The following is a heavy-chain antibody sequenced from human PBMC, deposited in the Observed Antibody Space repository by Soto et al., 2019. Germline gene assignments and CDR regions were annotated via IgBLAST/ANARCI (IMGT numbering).Heavy chain of an antibody. CDR2: IDPSDSYT. CDR3: ARGVLRYFDWSPGDWFDP. CDR1: GYSFTSYW. D-gene: IGHD3-9*01. Sequence: PVESLNISCKCSGYSFTSYWISWVRQMPWKGLEWMGRIDPSDSYTNYSPSFQGHVTISADKSISTAYLQWSSLKASDTAMYYCARGVLRYFDWSPGDWFDPWGQGTLVTVSS. J-gene: IGHJ5*02. V-gene: IGHV5-10-1*01.